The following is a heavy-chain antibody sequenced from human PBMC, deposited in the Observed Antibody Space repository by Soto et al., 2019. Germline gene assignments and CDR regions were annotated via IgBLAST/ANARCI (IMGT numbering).Heavy chain of an antibody. J-gene: IGHJ4*02. CDR2: IYYGGST. D-gene: IGHD3-22*01. CDR1: GGSISSGDFS. V-gene: IGHV4-30-2*01. Sequence: SETLSLTCAVSGGSISSGDFSWNWIRQPPGKGLEYIGYIYYGGSTYYNPSLQSRVTMSVDRSRNQFSLKLNSVTAADTAVYYCARVRREYDNSGPLDYWGQGTLVTVSS. CDR3: ARVRREYDNSGPLDY.